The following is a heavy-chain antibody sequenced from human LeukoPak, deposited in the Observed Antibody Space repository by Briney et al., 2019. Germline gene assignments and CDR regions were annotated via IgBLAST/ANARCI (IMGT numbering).Heavy chain of an antibody. V-gene: IGHV3-53*01. Sequence: PGGSLRLSCAASGFTVSSNYMSWVRQAPGKGLEWVSVIYSGGSTYYADSVKGRFAISRDNSKNTLYLQMNSLRAEDTAVYYCAGDENTDGMDVWGQGTTVTVSS. D-gene: IGHD2-8*02. J-gene: IGHJ6*02. CDR3: AGDENTDGMDV. CDR2: IYSGGST. CDR1: GFTVSSNY.